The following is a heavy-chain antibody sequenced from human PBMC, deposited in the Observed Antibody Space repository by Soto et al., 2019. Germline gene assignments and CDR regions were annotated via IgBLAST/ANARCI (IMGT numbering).Heavy chain of an antibody. J-gene: IGHJ6*02. CDR2: IFSSGTT. CDR3: ARVPSPFDYYYAMDV. D-gene: IGHD3-16*01. CDR1: CDSISSGNKY. Sequence: ASETLSLTCTVSCDSISSGNKYWSWIRQPPGKGLEWIGYIFSSGTTYYNPSLKSRLTMSLDASQNQFSLKLNSLTDADTAVYFCARVPSPFDYYYAMDVWGQGTTVTVSS. V-gene: IGHV4-30-4*01.